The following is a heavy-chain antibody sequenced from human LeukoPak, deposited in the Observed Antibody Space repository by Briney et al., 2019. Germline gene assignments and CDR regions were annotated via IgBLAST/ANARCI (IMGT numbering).Heavy chain of an antibody. CDR1: GGSISSQY. J-gene: IGHJ6*03. D-gene: IGHD6-6*01. Sequence: PSETLSLTCTVSGGSISSQYWSWIRQPPGKGLEWIGYIYYSGSTNYNPSLKSRVTISVDTSKNQFSLKLSSVTAADTAVYYCARVVLDYYYYMDVWGKGTTVTVSS. CDR3: ARVVLDYYYYMDV. CDR2: IYYSGST. V-gene: IGHV4-59*11.